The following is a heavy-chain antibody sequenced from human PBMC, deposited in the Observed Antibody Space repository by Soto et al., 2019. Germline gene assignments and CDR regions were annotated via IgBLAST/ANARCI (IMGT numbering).Heavy chain of an antibody. CDR1: GGTFSSYT. CDR2: IIPILGIA. D-gene: IGHD3-10*01. V-gene: IGHV1-69*02. J-gene: IGHJ5*02. CDR3: ARWPDYYYGSGSYT. Sequence: SVKVSCKASGGTFSSYTISWVRQAPGQGLEWMGRIIPILGIANYAQKFQGRVTITADKSTSTAYMELSSLRSEDTAVYYCARWPDYYYGSGSYTWGQGTLVTVSS.